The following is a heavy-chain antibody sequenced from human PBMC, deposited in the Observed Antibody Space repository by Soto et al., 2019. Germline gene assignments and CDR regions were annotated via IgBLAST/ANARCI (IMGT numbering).Heavy chain of an antibody. CDR1: GFTVSGNY. CDR3: ASTRGSSYDY. J-gene: IGHJ4*02. CDR2: IYNGGGT. V-gene: IGHV3-53*02. Sequence: EVQLVETGGGLIQPGGSLRLSCAASGFTVSGNYMSWVRQAPGKGLEWVSVIYNGGGTYYADSVKGRFTISRDNSKNTLYLQMNSLKAENKAVYYCASTRGSSYDYWGQGTLVTVSS. D-gene: IGHD6-6*01.